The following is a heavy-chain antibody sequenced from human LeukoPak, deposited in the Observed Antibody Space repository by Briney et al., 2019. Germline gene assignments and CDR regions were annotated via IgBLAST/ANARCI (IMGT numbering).Heavy chain of an antibody. CDR3: ARIDYSKNAFDI. D-gene: IGHD2-15*01. J-gene: IGHJ3*02. V-gene: IGHV3-30-3*01. CDR2: ISYDGSNK. Sequence: PGGSLRLSCAASGFTFSSYAMHWVRQAPGKGLEWVAVISYDGSNKYYADSVKGRFTISRDNSKNTLYLQMNSLRVEDTAVYYCARIDYSKNAFDIWGQGTMVTVSS. CDR1: GFTFSSYA.